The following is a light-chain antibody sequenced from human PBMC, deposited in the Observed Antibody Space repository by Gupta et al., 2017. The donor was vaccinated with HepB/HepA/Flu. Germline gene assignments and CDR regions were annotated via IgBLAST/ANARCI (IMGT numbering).Light chain of an antibody. CDR1: SGHSSYA. J-gene: IGLJ3*02. V-gene: IGLV4-69*01. Sequence: QLVLTHSPSASASLGSSVKLTCTLSSGHSSYAIAWHQQQPEKGPRYLMKLNSGGSHSKGDGIPDRFSGSSSGAERYLTISSLQSEDEADYYCQTWGTGIRVFGGGTKLTVL. CDR3: QTWGTGIRV. CDR2: LNSGGSH.